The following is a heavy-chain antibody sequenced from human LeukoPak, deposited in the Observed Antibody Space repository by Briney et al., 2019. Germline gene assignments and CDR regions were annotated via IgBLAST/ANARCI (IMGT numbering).Heavy chain of an antibody. V-gene: IGHV4-59*12. D-gene: IGHD3-10*01. CDR3: ARERITMVRGVSNYFDY. CDR1: GGSISSYY. Sequence: AETLSLTCAVSGGSISSYYWSWIRQPPGKGLEWIGYIYYSGSAYYNPSLKSRVTISVDTSKNQFSLKLSSVTAADTAVYYCARERITMVRGVSNYFDYWGQGTLVTVSS. CDR2: IYYSGSA. J-gene: IGHJ4*02.